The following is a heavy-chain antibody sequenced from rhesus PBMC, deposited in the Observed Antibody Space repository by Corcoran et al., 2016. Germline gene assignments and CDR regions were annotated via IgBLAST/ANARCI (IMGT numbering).Heavy chain of an antibody. J-gene: IGHJ4*01. CDR2: IYGSSGRT. D-gene: IGHD6-13*01. Sequence: QVQLQESGPGVVKPSETLSLTCAVSGGSINSGYDWSWIRQPPGKGLEWIGYIYGSSGRTNSNPSLKNRVTMSKDASKNQFSLKLSFVTAADTAVDYCARDPEAAGYFDYWGQGVLVTVSS. CDR3: ARDPEAAGYFDY. V-gene: IGHV4-76*01. CDR1: GGSINSGYD.